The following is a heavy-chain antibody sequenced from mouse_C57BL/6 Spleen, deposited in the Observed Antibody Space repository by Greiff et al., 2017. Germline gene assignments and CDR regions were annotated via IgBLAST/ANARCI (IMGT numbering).Heavy chain of an antibody. CDR2: ISDGGSYT. V-gene: IGHV5-4*01. Sequence: EVHLVESEGGLVKPGGSLKLSCAASGFTFSSYAMSWVRQTPEKRLEWVATISDGGSYTYYPDNVKGRFTISRDNAKNNLYLQMSHLKSEDTAMYYCARGGSNYAMDYWGQGTSVTVSS. D-gene: IGHD1-1*01. J-gene: IGHJ4*01. CDR3: ARGGSNYAMDY. CDR1: GFTFSSYA.